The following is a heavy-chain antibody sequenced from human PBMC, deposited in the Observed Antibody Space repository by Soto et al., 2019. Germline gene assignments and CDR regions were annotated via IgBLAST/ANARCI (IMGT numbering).Heavy chain of an antibody. D-gene: IGHD2-15*01. Sequence: SETLSLTCTVSGDSIRNFYWSWIRQPAGKGLEWIGRIYSSGSTDYNASLKSRVSMSVDRSNNQFFLRLTSVTAADTAVYYCVRDCSGGGCFSDYGMDVWGQGTTVTVSS. J-gene: IGHJ6*02. CDR3: VRDCSGGGCFSDYGMDV. CDR2: IYSSGST. V-gene: IGHV4-4*07. CDR1: GDSIRNFY.